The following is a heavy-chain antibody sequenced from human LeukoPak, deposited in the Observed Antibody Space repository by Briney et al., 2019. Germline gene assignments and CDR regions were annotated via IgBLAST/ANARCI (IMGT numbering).Heavy chain of an antibody. CDR3: ARGPYSYDSSGAFDI. CDR1: GGFISSSSYS. CDR2: MYYSGST. D-gene: IGHD3-22*01. V-gene: IGHV4-39*07. J-gene: IGHJ3*02. Sequence: SETLSLTCTVSGGFISSSSYSWGWIRQPPGKGLEWIGSMYYSGSTYYNPSLKSRVTISVDTSKNQFSLKLSSVAAADTAVYFCARGPYSYDSSGAFDIWGQGTMVTVSS.